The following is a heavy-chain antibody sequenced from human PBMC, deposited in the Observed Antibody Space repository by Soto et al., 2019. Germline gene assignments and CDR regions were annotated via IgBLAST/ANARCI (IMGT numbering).Heavy chain of an antibody. Sequence: GESLKISCKGSGYRFSTYWIGWLRQMPGQGLEWMGIVFPADSNTRYSPSFQGQVTISADKSISTAYLQWNSLQASDTAMYYCARHRLSTWDAFDLWGQGTMVTVSS. CDR1: GYRFSTYW. J-gene: IGHJ3*01. V-gene: IGHV5-51*01. CDR2: VFPADSNT. D-gene: IGHD2-2*01. CDR3: ARHRLSTWDAFDL.